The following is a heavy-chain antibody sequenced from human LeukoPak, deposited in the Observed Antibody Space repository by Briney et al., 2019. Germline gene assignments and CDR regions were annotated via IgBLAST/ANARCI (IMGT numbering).Heavy chain of an antibody. D-gene: IGHD2-2*01. V-gene: IGHV4-34*01. CDR2: INHSGST. CDR3: ARGLGVVVPAASSYYYMDV. J-gene: IGHJ6*03. CDR1: GGSFSGYY. Sequence: KPSETLSLICAVYGGSFSGYYWSWIRQPPGKGLEWIGEINHSGSTNYNPSLKSRVTISVDTSKNQFSLKLSSVTAADTAVYYCARGLGVVVPAASSYYYMDVWGKGTTVTVSS.